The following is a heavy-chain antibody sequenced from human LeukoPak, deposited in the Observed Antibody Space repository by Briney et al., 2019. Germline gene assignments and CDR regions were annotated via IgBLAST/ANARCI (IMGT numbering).Heavy chain of an antibody. J-gene: IGHJ6*02. D-gene: IGHD4-17*01. V-gene: IGHV4-34*01. CDR3: ARDSTVTLAYGMDV. Sequence: PSETLSLTCAVYGGSFSGYYWSWIRQPPGKGLEWIGEINHSGSTNYNPSLKSRVTISVDTSKNQFSLKLSSVTAADTAVYYCARDSTVTLAYGMDVWGQGTTVTVSS. CDR1: GGSFSGYY. CDR2: INHSGST.